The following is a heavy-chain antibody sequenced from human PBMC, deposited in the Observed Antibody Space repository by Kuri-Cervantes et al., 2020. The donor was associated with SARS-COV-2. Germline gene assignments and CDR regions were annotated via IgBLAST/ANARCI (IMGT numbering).Heavy chain of an antibody. CDR1: GFTFSNYV. V-gene: IGHV3-33*08. J-gene: IGHJ6*03. D-gene: IGHD3-16*01. CDR2: IWYDGEKE. Sequence: GESLKISCVASGFTFSNYVIHWVRQAPGKGLEWVAVIWYDGEKEYYAGSVKGRFTISRDNSKNTVSLHMNSLRAEDTAMYYCARGAANYYYMDVWGKGTTVTVSS. CDR3: ARGAANYYYMDV.